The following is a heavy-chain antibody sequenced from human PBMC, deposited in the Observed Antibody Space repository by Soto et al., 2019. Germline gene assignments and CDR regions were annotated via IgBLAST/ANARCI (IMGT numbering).Heavy chain of an antibody. D-gene: IGHD3-3*01. CDR1: GFTFSSHA. CDR3: AATPYDFWSPGQFYLDH. CDR2: ISGSGGTT. Sequence: PGGSLRLSCRVSGFTFSSHAMSWVRLAPAKGLECVSGISGSGGTTIYAESVKGRFTVSRDNSKNTLYLQMNSLRAEDTDVYYCAATPYDFWSPGQFYLDHWGQGTQVTVSS. J-gene: IGHJ4*02. V-gene: IGHV3-23*01.